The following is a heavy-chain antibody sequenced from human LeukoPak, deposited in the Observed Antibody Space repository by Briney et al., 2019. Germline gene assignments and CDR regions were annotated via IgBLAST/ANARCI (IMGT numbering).Heavy chain of an antibody. CDR3: ATTRYCNGGSCFALDY. V-gene: IGHV3-21*01. D-gene: IGHD2-15*01. CDR1: GFTFSIYS. CDR2: ISGSTTYI. Sequence: GGSLRLSCAASGFTFSIYSMNWVRQAPGKGLEWLASISGSTTYIYYADSMKGRFTISRDNAKNSLFLQMNSLRAEDTAVYYCATTRYCNGGSCFALDYWGQGTLVTVSS. J-gene: IGHJ4*02.